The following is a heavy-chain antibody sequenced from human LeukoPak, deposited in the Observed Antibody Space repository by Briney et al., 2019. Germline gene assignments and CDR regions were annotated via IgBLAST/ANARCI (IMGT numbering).Heavy chain of an antibody. D-gene: IGHD3-3*01. CDR3: AREEISDDFWSDYPPVGYMDV. Sequence: PSETLSLTCAVYGGSFSDYYWSWIRPPPGKGLEWIGEINHSGSTNYNPSLKSRVTISVDTSKNQFSLKLSSVTAADTALYYCAREEISDDFWSDYPPVGYMDVWGKGTPVTVSS. CDR2: INHSGST. J-gene: IGHJ6*03. V-gene: IGHV4-34*01. CDR1: GGSFSDYY.